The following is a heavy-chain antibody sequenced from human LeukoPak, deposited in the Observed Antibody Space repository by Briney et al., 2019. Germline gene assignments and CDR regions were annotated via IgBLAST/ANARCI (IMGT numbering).Heavy chain of an antibody. D-gene: IGHD1-26*01. CDR3: ARDLGPYTGSYYSYYHYMDV. CDR2: ISGYNRNT. V-gene: IGHV1-18*01. Sequence: EASVKVSCKAYGYNFATSGIGWVRQAPGQGLEWLGWISGYNRNTKSAPKLQGRVTMTTDTSTDTAYLELGSLRVDDTAIYYCARDLGPYTGSYYSYYHYMDVWGEGTSVTVSS. CDR1: GYNFATSG. J-gene: IGHJ6*03.